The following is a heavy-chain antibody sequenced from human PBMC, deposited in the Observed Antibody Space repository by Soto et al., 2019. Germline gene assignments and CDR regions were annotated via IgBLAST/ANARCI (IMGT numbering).Heavy chain of an antibody. J-gene: IGHJ4*02. D-gene: IGHD5-18*01. Sequence: SETLSLTCSVSGDSIGSSTNYWGWIRQPPGKGLEWIGTIYHSGNTYYNPTLKSRVAISVGMSKNQFSLRLNSVTAADTAVYYCARHEWLQLWLVTEYWGQGALVTVSS. CDR1: GDSIGSSTNY. CDR3: ARHEWLQLWLVTEY. V-gene: IGHV4-39*01. CDR2: IYHSGNT.